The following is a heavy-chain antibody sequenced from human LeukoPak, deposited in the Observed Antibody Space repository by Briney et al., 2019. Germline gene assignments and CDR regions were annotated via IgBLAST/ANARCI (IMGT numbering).Heavy chain of an antibody. CDR3: ARDFYYDGSGGFDY. CDR1: GYTFTNYD. Sequence: ASVKVSCKASGYTFTNYDISWVRQAPGQGLEWMGWINPKTGGTNYAQKFQDWVTMTRDTSTNTVYMEVSRLRSDDVAVYYCARDFYYDGSGGFDYWGQGTLVTVSS. V-gene: IGHV1-2*04. J-gene: IGHJ4*02. D-gene: IGHD3-22*01. CDR2: INPKTGGT.